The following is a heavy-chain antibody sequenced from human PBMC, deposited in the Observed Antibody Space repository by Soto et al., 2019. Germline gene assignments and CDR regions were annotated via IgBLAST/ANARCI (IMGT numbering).Heavy chain of an antibody. D-gene: IGHD3-10*01. Sequence: PGESLKISCKGSGYSFTSYWIGWVRQMPGKGLEWMGIIYPGDSDTRYSPSFQGQVTISADKSISTAYLQWSSLKASDTAMYYCARRSPLGVRGVSPIYGMDVWGQGTTVTVSS. V-gene: IGHV5-51*01. CDR3: ARRSPLGVRGVSPIYGMDV. CDR2: IYPGDSDT. J-gene: IGHJ6*02. CDR1: GYSFTSYW.